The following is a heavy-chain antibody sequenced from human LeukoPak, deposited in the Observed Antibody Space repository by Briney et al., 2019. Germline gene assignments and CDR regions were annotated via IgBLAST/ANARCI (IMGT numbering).Heavy chain of an antibody. J-gene: IGHJ4*02. CDR2: IYGSGRT. CDR1: GVSINSHY. V-gene: IGHV4-4*09. CDR3: VVSPNQDFFDY. Sequence: SETLSLTCTVPGVSINSHYLNWIRQPPGKGLELIGYIYGSGRTNYNPSLKSRVAMSVDTSKSQFSLNLNSLTAADTAVYYCVVSPNQDFFDYWGQGPLVTVSS.